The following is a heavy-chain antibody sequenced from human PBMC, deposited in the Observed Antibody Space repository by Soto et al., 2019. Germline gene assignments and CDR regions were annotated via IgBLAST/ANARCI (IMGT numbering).Heavy chain of an antibody. V-gene: IGHV4-59*01. CDR3: ARLTKGWELLRLGYFDY. D-gene: IGHD1-26*01. CDR2: IYYSGST. J-gene: IGHJ4*02. CDR1: GGSISSYY. Sequence: QVQLQESGPGLVKPSETLSLTCTVSGGSISSYYWSWIRQPPGKGLEWIGYIYYSGSTNYNPSLKSRVTISVDTSKNQFSLKLSSLTAADTAVYYCARLTKGWELLRLGYFDYWGQGTLVTVSS.